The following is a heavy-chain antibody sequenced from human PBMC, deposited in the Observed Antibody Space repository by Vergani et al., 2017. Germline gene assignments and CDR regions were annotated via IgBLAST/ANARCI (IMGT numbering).Heavy chain of an antibody. Sequence: EVQLLESEGGLVQPGGSLRLSCAASGFTFSSYAMSWVRQAPGKGLEWVSAISGSGGSTYYADSVKGRFTISRDNSKNTLYLQMNSLRAEDTAVYYCAKPTMVRGVSWEYYFDYWGQGTLVTVSS. V-gene: IGHV3-23*01. CDR2: ISGSGGST. J-gene: IGHJ4*02. CDR3: AKPTMVRGVSWEYYFDY. CDR1: GFTFSSYA. D-gene: IGHD3-10*01.